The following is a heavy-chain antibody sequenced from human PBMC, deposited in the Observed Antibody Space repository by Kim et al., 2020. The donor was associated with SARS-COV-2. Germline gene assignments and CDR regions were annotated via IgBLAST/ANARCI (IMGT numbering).Heavy chain of an antibody. CDR1: GGSISSSSYY. CDR2: IYYSGST. V-gene: IGHV4-39*01. D-gene: IGHD6-13*01. Sequence: SETLSLTCTVSGGSISSSSYYWGWIRQPPGKGLEWIGSIYYSGSTYYNPSLKSRVTISVDTSKNQFSLKLSSVTAADTAVYYCARRFSVVGQQLVLSDAFDIWGQGTMVTVSS. CDR3: ARRFSVVGQQLVLSDAFDI. J-gene: IGHJ3*02.